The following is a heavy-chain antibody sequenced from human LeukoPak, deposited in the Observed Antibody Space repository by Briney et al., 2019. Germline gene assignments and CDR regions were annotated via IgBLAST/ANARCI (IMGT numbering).Heavy chain of an antibody. CDR1: GDSISSYS. J-gene: IGHJ2*01. CDR2: VYYSGST. V-gene: IGHV4-59*01. Sequence: SETLSLTCTVSGDSISSYSWSWIRQPPGKGLEWIGYVYYSGSTNYNPSLKSRVTISADASKNQFSLKVRSVTAADTAVYYCARDPPQPGITAAGYFDLWGRGTLVTVSS. D-gene: IGHD6-13*01. CDR3: ARDPPQPGITAAGYFDL.